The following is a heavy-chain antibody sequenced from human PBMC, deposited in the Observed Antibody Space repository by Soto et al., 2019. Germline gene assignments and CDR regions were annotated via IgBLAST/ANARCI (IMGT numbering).Heavy chain of an antibody. CDR2: IVVENGKT. D-gene: IGHD1-1*01. V-gene: IGHV1-24*01. CDR1: GYTLTELS. CDR3: AADLPSLGPGTPNYYYYYMDV. Sequence: ASVKVSCKVSGYTLTELSMHWVRQAPGKGLEWIGGIVVENGKTNYAQKFQGRVTMTRDMSTNTAYMELSSLRSEDTAVYYCAADLPSLGPGTPNYYYYYMDVWGKGTTVTVSS. J-gene: IGHJ6*03.